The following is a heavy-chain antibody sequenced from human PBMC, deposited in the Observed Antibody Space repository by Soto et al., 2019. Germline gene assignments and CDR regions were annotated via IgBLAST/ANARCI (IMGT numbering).Heavy chain of an antibody. CDR1: GYTFTSYG. D-gene: IGHD3-3*01. V-gene: IGHV1-18*01. J-gene: IGHJ4*02. CDR2: ISAYNGNT. CDR3: ARAWAPENDFWSGYYPDY. Sequence: ASVKVSCKASGYTFTSYGISWVRQAPGQGLEWMGWISAYNGNTNYAQKLQGRVTMTTDTSTSTAYMELRSLRSDDTAVYYCARAWAPENDFWSGYYPDYWGQGTLVTVSS.